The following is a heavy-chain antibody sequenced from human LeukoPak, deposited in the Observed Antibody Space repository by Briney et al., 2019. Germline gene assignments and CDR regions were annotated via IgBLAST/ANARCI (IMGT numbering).Heavy chain of an antibody. D-gene: IGHD6-19*01. V-gene: IGHV1-46*01. CDR1: GYTFTSYY. CDR3: AGNSGWYNLGDY. Sequence: ASVKVSCKASGYTFTSYYMHWLRQAPGQGLEWMGIINPSGGSTSYAQKFQGRVTMTRDTSTSTFYLELSSLTSEDTAVYYCAGNSGWYNLGDYWGQGTLVTVSS. CDR2: INPSGGST. J-gene: IGHJ4*02.